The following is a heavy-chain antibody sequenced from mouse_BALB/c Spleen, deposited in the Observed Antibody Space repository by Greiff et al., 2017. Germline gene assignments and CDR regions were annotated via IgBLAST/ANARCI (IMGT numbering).Heavy chain of an antibody. CDR1: GFTFTDYY. V-gene: IGHV7-3*02. J-gene: IGHJ2*01. D-gene: IGHD6-1*01. CDR3: ARASSAFFDY. CDR2: IRNKANGYTT. Sequence: EVQLVKSGGGLVQPGGSLRLSCATSGFTFTDYYMSWVRQPPGKALEWLGFIRNKANGYTTEYSASVKGRFTISRDNSQSILYLQMNTLRAEDSATYYCARASSAFFDYGGQGTTLTVSS.